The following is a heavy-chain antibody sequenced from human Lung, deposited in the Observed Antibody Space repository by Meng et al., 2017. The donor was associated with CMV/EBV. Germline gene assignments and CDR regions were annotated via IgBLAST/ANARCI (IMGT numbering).Heavy chain of an antibody. J-gene: IGHJ4*02. D-gene: IGHD3-16*01. CDR1: SGSVSSTHYY. CDR3: ARRLWGFFDF. CDR2: VYYNGST. Sequence: SWSVSSGSVSSTHYYWGWIRQPPGKGLEWIGHVYYNGSTYHNPSLKSRVTMSVDTSKNHFSLNVCSVTAADTAVYYCARRLWGFFDFWGQGTTVTVSS. V-gene: IGHV4-39*02.